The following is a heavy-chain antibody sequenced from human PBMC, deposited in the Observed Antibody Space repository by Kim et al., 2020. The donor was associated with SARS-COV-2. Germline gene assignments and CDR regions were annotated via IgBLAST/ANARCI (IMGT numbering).Heavy chain of an antibody. CDR3: AMASPVTMYS. CDR2: INSDGSST. CDR1: GFTFSSYW. J-gene: IGHJ4*02. Sequence: GGSLRLSCAASGFTFSSYWMHWVRQAPGKGLVWLSRINSDGSSTSYADSVKGRFTISRDNAKNMLYLQMNSLGVEDTAVYHCAMASPVTMYSWGQGTPVTVSS. D-gene: IGHD3-10*02. V-gene: IGHV3-74*01.